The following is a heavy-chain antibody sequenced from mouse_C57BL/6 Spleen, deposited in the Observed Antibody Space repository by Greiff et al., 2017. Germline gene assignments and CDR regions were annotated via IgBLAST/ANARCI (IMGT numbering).Heavy chain of an antibody. CDR1: GYTFTSYW. Sequence: VQLQQPGAELVRPGTSVKLSCKASGYTFTSYWMHWVKQRPGQGLEWIGVIDPSDSYTNYNQKFKGKATLTVDTSSSTAYMQLSSLTSEDSAVYYCARRDYYGSSSSWFAYWGQGTLVTVSA. CDR2: IDPSDSYT. D-gene: IGHD1-1*01. CDR3: ARRDYYGSSSSWFAY. J-gene: IGHJ3*01. V-gene: IGHV1-59*01.